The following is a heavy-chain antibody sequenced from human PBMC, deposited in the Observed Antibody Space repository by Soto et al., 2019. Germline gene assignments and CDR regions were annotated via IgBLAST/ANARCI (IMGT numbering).Heavy chain of an antibody. CDR2: ISGGGDTT. CDR3: AKGRGASGSLTPRDDF. V-gene: IGHV3-23*01. J-gene: IGHJ4*02. D-gene: IGHD3-10*01. CDR1: GFTFNNYA. Sequence: EVQLLESGGGLVQPGGTLRRSCAASGFTFNNYAMTWVRQAPGKGLEWVSAISGGGDTTSYADSVKGRFTVSRDGSKNTLYLQTTSLRAEDTALYYCAKGRGASGSLTPRDDFWGQGTLVTVSS.